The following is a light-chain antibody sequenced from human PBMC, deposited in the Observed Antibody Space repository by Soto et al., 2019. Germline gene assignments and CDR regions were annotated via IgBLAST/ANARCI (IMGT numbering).Light chain of an antibody. CDR3: QQYNSYWT. CDR2: KAS. Sequence: DIQMTQSPSTLSASVGDRVTITCRASQSISSWLAWYQQKPGKAPKILIYKASTLEAGVPSRFSGSGSGTEFTLTISSPQPDDFATYYCQQYNSYWTFGHGTKVDIK. V-gene: IGKV1-5*03. J-gene: IGKJ1*01. CDR1: QSISSW.